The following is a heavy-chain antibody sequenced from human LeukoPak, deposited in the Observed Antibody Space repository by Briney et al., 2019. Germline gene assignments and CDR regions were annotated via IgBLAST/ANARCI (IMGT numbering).Heavy chain of an antibody. CDR3: ARDPHYGDILNDPFDI. V-gene: IGHV4-59*01. J-gene: IGHJ3*02. Sequence: KASETLSLTCTVSGGSISGYYWSWIRQPPGKGLEWIGYINYSGSTKYNPSLKSRVTISVDTSKNQFSLKLSSVTAADTAVYFCARDPHYGDILNDPFDIWGQGTMVTVSS. D-gene: IGHD4-17*01. CDR1: GGSISGYY. CDR2: INYSGST.